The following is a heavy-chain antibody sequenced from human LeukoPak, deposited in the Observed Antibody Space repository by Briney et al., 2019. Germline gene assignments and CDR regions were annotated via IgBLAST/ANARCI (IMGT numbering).Heavy chain of an antibody. CDR1: GFTFSDYY. CDR2: ISYSGSTI. V-gene: IGHV3-11*01. CDR3: ASEVVVSAQSFDL. Sequence: PGGSLRLSCAASGFTFSDYYMSWIRQAPGKGLEWISYISYSGSTIYYAESVMGRFTISRDNTKNSLYLEMNSLRAEDTALYYCASEVVVSAQSFDLWGQGTMVTVSS. J-gene: IGHJ3*01. D-gene: IGHD2-21*01.